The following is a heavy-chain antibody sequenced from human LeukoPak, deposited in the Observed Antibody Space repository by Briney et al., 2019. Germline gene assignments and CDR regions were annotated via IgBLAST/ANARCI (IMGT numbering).Heavy chain of an antibody. Sequence: GGSLRLSCAASGFTFSSYSMNWVRQAPGKGLEWVSSISSSSSYIYYADSVKGRFTISRDNAKNSLYLQMNSLRAEDTAVYYCARESIAEGKFDYWGQGTLVTVSS. CDR3: ARESIAEGKFDY. CDR2: ISSSSSYI. V-gene: IGHV3-21*01. CDR1: GFTFSSYS. J-gene: IGHJ4*02. D-gene: IGHD6-6*01.